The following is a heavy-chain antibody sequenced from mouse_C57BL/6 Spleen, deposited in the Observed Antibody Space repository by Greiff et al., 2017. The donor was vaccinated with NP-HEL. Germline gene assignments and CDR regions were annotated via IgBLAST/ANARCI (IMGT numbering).Heavy chain of an antibody. Sequence: EVKLVESGPELVKPGASVKMSCKASGYTFTDYNMHWVKQSHGKSLEWIGYINPNNGGTSYNQKFKGKATLTVNKSSSTAYMELRSLTSEDSAVYYCAREGVVQGDYRGQGTTLTVSS. CDR1: GYTFTDYN. CDR2: INPNNGGT. V-gene: IGHV1-22*01. CDR3: AREGVVQGDY. J-gene: IGHJ2*01. D-gene: IGHD1-1*02.